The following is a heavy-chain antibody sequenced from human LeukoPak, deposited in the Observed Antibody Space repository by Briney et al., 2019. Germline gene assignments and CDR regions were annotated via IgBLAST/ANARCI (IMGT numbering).Heavy chain of an antibody. CDR2: IRSKANSNAT. CDR1: GFTFSGSA. Sequence: PGGSLRLSCAASGFTFSGSAMHWVRQASGKGLEWVGRIRSKANSNATAYAASVKGRFTISRDDSKNTAYLQMNSLKTEDAAVYYCTTSGLEWLSPNYYFDYWGQGTLVTVSS. CDR3: TTSGLEWLSPNYYFDY. J-gene: IGHJ4*02. V-gene: IGHV3-73*01. D-gene: IGHD3-3*01.